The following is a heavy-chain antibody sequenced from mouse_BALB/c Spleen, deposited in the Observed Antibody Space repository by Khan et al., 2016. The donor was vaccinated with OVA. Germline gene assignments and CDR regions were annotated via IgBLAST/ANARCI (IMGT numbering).Heavy chain of an antibody. Sequence: EVQLQQSGPELVKPGASVKMSCKASGYTFTSYVMHWVKQKPGLGLEWIGYIYPFNDDTKYNEKFKGKATLNSDKSSSTAYMELSSLTSEDSAVXYCVPVGNYYVSFAYWGQGTLVTVSA. V-gene: IGHV1S136*01. CDR3: VPVGNYYVSFAY. D-gene: IGHD1-1*01. J-gene: IGHJ3*01. CDR2: IYPFNDDT. CDR1: GYTFTSYV.